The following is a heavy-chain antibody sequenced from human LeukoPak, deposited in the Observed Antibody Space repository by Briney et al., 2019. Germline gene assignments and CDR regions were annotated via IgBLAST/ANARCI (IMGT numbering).Heavy chain of an antibody. V-gene: IGHV3-33*01. CDR3: AREYGSGRRYGMDV. Sequence: GRSLRLSCAASGFTFSSYGMHWVRQAPGKGLEWVAVIWYDGSNKYYADSVKGRFTISRDNSKNTLYLQMNSLRAEDTAVYYCAREYGSGRRYGMDVWGQGTTVTVSS. CDR2: IWYDGSNK. J-gene: IGHJ6*02. CDR1: GFTFSSYG. D-gene: IGHD3-10*01.